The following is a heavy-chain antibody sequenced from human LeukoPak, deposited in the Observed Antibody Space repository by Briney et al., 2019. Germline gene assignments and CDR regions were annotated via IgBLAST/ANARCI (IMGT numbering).Heavy chain of an antibody. CDR3: AKDAQRGFDYSNSLQN. J-gene: IGHJ1*01. D-gene: IGHD4-11*01. CDR1: GFTFSHYG. CDR2: IWSDGSDK. Sequence: PGGSLRLSCAASGFTFSHYGMHWVRQPPGGGLEWVAVIWSDGSDKYYAKSVKGRFTISRDNSKNSLFLQMNSLRAEDTAVYYCAKDAQRGFDYSNSLQNWGQGILVTVSS. V-gene: IGHV3-33*06.